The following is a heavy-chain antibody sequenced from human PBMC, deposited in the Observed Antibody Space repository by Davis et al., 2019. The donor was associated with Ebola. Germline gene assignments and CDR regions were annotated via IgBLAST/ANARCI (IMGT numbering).Heavy chain of an antibody. J-gene: IGHJ4*02. V-gene: IGHV3-23*01. CDR1: GFTFSSYA. CDR3: IGSWR. CDR2: ITGGDGST. Sequence: PGGSLRLSCAASGFTFSSYAMSWVRQAPGKGLEWVSGITGGDGSTYYTDSVRGRFTISRDDSKNTLYLQMNSLRAEDTAVYYCIGSWRWGQGTLVTVSS. D-gene: IGHD3-16*01.